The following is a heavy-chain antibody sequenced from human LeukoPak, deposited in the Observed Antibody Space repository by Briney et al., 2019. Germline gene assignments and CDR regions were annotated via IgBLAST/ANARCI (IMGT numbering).Heavy chain of an antibody. V-gene: IGHV4-39*01. D-gene: IGHD6-13*01. CDR1: GGSISSSSYY. CDR3: ARQRIVSRIAAAGSWDP. J-gene: IGHJ5*02. CDR2: LYYSGST. Sequence: SETLSLTCTVSGGSISSSSYYWCWLRQPPGKGLEWIESLYYSGSTYYNPSLKSRVTISVDTSKNQFSLKLSSVTAADTAVYYCARQRIVSRIAAAGSWDPWGQGTLVTVSS.